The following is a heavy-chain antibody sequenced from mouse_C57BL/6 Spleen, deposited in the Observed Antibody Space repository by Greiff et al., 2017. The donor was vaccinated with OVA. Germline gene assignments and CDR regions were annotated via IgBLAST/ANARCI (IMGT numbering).Heavy chain of an antibody. CDR3: ARHPFTTVDDYYAMDY. CDR1: GFTFSDYY. V-gene: IGHV5-12*01. Sequence: DVMLVESGGGLVQPGGSLKLSCAASGFTFSDYYMYWVRQTPEKRLEWVAYISNGGGSTYYPDTVKGRFTISRDNAKNTLYLQMSRLKSEDTAMYYCARHPFTTVDDYYAMDYWGQGTSVTVSS. J-gene: IGHJ4*01. D-gene: IGHD1-1*01. CDR2: ISNGGGST.